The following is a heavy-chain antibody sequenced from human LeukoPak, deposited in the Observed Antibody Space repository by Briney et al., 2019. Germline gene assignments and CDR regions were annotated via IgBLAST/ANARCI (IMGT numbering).Heavy chain of an antibody. J-gene: IGHJ6*02. V-gene: IGHV1-69*04. Sequence: SVKVSCKASGGSFSRYAISWVRQAPGQGLEWMGRIIPIVGIANYAQKFQGRVTITADKSTSTVYMELSSLRSEDTAVYYCARDRVTMVRGDLYYYYGMDVWGQGTTVTVSS. CDR1: GGSFSRYA. CDR3: ARDRVTMVRGDLYYYYGMDV. CDR2: IIPIVGIA. D-gene: IGHD3-10*01.